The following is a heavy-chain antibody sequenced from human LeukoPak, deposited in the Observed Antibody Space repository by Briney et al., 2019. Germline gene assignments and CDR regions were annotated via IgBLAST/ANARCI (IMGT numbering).Heavy chain of an antibody. CDR2: IYSAGST. CDR3: ARGFHRYNYDSGAYSVY. J-gene: IGHJ4*02. CDR1: GFLVSTKY. Sequence: GGSLRLSCAASGFLVSTKYMSWVRQAPGEGLEWVSIIYSAGSTYYADSVKGRFTISRDNAKNSLYLQMNSLRAEDTAVYYCARGFHRYNYDSGAYSVYWGQGTLVTVSS. V-gene: IGHV3-66*01. D-gene: IGHD3-22*01.